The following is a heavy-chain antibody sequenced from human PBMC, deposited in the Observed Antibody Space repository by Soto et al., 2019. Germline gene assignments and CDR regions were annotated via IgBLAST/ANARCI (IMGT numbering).Heavy chain of an antibody. D-gene: IGHD2-15*01. J-gene: IGHJ6*02. Sequence: QVQLVQSGVEVKKPGSSVKVSCKASGGTFSSYAISWVRQAPGQGLEWMGGIIPIFGTANYAQKFQGRVTIHADESTSRAYMELSSLRSEDSAVYYCASNRSCSGGSCYSYYYYYGMDVWGQGTTVTVSS. CDR3: ASNRSCSGGSCYSYYYYYGMDV. CDR1: GGTFSSYA. V-gene: IGHV1-69*12. CDR2: IIPIFGTA.